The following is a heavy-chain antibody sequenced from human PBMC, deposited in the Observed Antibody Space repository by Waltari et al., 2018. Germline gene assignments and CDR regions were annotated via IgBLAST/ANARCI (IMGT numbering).Heavy chain of an antibody. Sequence: QVQLQQWGAGLLKPSETLSLTCAVHGGAFSGYYWSWIRQPPGNGLEWIGEINHSASANYNPSLGSRVTISADTPKKQFSLRLSSVTAADTAVYYCARRGTNYAGRKFDPWGQGTLVTVSS. CDR2: INHSASA. CDR1: GGAFSGYY. J-gene: IGHJ5*02. CDR3: ARRGTNYAGRKFDP. V-gene: IGHV4-34*01. D-gene: IGHD2-8*01.